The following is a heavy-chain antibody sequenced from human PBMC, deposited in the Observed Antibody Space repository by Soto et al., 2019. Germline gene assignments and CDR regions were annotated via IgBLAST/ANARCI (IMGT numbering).Heavy chain of an antibody. CDR3: ARDFTDSSGPTLGMGV. CDR2: IYYSGST. D-gene: IGHD6-19*01. CDR1: GGSISSYY. Sequence: SETLSLTCTVSGGSISSYYWSWIRQPPGKGLEWIGYIYYSGSTNYNPSLKSRVTISVDTSKNQFSLKLSSVTAADTAVYYCARDFTDSSGPTLGMGVWGQGTTVTVSS. J-gene: IGHJ6*02. V-gene: IGHV4-59*01.